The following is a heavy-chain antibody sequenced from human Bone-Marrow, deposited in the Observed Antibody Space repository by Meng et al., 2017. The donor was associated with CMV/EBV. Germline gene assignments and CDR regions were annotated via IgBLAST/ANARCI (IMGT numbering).Heavy chain of an antibody. CDR2: IYYSGST. Sequence: ESLKISCAASGFTFSNAWMSWVRQPPGKGLEWIGYIYYSGSTNYNPSLKSRVTISVDTSKNQFSLKLSSVTAADTAVYYCASGYSYGYHYYYGMDVWGQGTTVTVSS. V-gene: IGHV4-59*01. J-gene: IGHJ6*02. CDR3: ASGYSYGYHYYYGMDV. D-gene: IGHD5-18*01. CDR1: GFTFSNAW.